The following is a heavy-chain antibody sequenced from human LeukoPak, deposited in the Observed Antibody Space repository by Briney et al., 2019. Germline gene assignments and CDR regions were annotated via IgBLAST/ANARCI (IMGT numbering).Heavy chain of an antibody. CDR2: ISGSGGST. Sequence: GGSLRLSCAASGFTFSSYAMSWVRQAPGKGLEWVSAISGSGGSTYYADSVKGRFTISRDNSKNRLYLQMNSLRAEDTAVYYCAKGRSSGWYGSVDWGQGTLVTVSS. D-gene: IGHD6-19*01. V-gene: IGHV3-23*01. CDR1: GFTFSSYA. J-gene: IGHJ4*02. CDR3: AKGRSSGWYGSVD.